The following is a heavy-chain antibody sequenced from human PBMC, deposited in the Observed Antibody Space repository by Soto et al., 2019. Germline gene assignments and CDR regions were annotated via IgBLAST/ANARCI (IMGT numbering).Heavy chain of an antibody. Sequence: EVQLLDSGGGLXXXGXXXRLSCAASGFTFSSYAMNWVRQAPGKGLEWVSVISGSGDSTYYADSVKGRFTISRDNSKNTLYLQMNSLRTEDTAVYYCARRGPGTYFDYWGQGTLVTVSS. CDR1: GFTFSSYA. J-gene: IGHJ4*02. D-gene: IGHD6-13*01. V-gene: IGHV3-23*01. CDR2: ISGSGDST. CDR3: ARRGPGTYFDY.